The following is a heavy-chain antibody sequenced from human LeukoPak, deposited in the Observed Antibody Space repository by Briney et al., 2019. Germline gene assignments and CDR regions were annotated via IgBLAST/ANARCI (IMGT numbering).Heavy chain of an antibody. CDR2: IYYSGST. CDR3: ARDSSPVAATLDAFDI. CDR1: GGSISSYY. Sequence: SETLSLTCTVSGGSISSYYWSWIRQPPGKGLEWIGYIYYSGSTNYNPSLKSRVTISVDTSKNQFSLKLSSVTAADTAVYYCARDSSPVAATLDAFDIWGQGTMVTVSS. V-gene: IGHV4-59*01. J-gene: IGHJ3*02. D-gene: IGHD2-15*01.